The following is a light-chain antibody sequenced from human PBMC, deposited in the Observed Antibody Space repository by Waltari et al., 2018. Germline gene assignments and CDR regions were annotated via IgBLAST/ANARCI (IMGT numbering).Light chain of an antibody. V-gene: IGKV3-11*01. CDR2: DAS. CDR1: QSVSRY. CDR3: QQRSKWPFT. J-gene: IGKJ5*01. Sequence: EIVLTQSPATLSLSPGERATLSCRASQSVSRYFAWYQQKPGQAPRLLMYDASNRATGIPARFSGSGSGTDFTLTISSLEPEDFAVYYCQQRSKWPFTFGQGTGLEIK.